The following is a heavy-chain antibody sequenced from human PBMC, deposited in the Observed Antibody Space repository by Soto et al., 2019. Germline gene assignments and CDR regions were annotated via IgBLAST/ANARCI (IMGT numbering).Heavy chain of an antibody. J-gene: IGHJ4*02. CDR1: GFTFSTYA. V-gene: IGHV3-23*01. CDR2: ISGSGDST. D-gene: IGHD2-2*01. CDR3: AKGGEGSCSKTSCLYFSDY. Sequence: EVQLLDSGGGLVQPGGSLRLSCAASGFTFSTYAMSWVRQAPGKGLXWVSTISGSGDSTYYANSVKGRFTISRENSRNTLDLQMNSLRVEDTAVYYCAKGGEGSCSKTSCLYFSDYWGQGTLVTVSS.